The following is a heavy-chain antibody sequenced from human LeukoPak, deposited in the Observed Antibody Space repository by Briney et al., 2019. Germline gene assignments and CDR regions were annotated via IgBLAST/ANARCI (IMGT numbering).Heavy chain of an antibody. CDR2: SRNKANSYAT. J-gene: IGHJ6*03. CDR3: TRGPFNLNPSGGYYYYMDV. D-gene: IGHD1-14*01. CDR1: GFTFNDHY. Sequence: GGSLRLSCAASGFTFNDHYMDWVRQAPGKGLEWVGRSRNKANSYATEYAASVKGRFTISRDGSKNSLYLQMNSLKTEDTAVYFCTRGPFNLNPSGGYYYYMDVWGKGTTVTVSS. V-gene: IGHV3-72*01.